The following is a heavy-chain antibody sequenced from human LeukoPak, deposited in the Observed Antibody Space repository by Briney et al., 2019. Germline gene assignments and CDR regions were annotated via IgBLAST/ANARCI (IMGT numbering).Heavy chain of an antibody. D-gene: IGHD2-2*01. J-gene: IGHJ6*03. CDR3: TTVRISYAICYYYYYMDV. Sequence: GGSLRLSCAASGFTLSNAWMSWVRQAPGKGLEWVGRIKSKTDGGTTDYAAPVKGRFTISRDDSKNTLYLQMNSLKTEDTAVYYCTTVRISYAICYYYYYMDVWGKGTTVTVSS. V-gene: IGHV3-15*01. CDR1: GFTLSNAW. CDR2: IKSKTDGGTT.